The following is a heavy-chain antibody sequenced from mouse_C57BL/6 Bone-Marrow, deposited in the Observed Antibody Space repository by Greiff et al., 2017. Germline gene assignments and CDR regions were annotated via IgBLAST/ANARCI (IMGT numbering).Heavy chain of an antibody. CDR2: IWTGGGT. CDR3: AREISDDYGSFDY. Sequence: VKLMESGPGLVAPSQSLSITCTVSGFSLTSYAISWVRQPPGKGLEWLGVIWTGGGTNYNSALKSRLSISKDNSKSQVFLKMNSLQTDDTARYYCAREISDDYGSFDYWGQGTTLTVSS. CDR1: GFSLTSYA. V-gene: IGHV2-9-1*01. D-gene: IGHD2-4*01. J-gene: IGHJ2*01.